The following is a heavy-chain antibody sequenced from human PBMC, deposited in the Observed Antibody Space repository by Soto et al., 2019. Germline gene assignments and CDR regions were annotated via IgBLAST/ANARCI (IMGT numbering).Heavy chain of an antibody. CDR1: GGSISSYY. V-gene: IGHV4-59*01. J-gene: IGHJ3*02. Sequence: SETLSLTCTVSGGSISSYYWSWIRQPPGKGLEWIGYIYYSGSTNYNPSLKSRVTISVDTSKNQFSLKLSSVTAADTAVYYRARAGDYYDSSGYYYRAFDIWGQGTMVTVSS. D-gene: IGHD3-22*01. CDR3: ARAGDYYDSSGYYYRAFDI. CDR2: IYYSGST.